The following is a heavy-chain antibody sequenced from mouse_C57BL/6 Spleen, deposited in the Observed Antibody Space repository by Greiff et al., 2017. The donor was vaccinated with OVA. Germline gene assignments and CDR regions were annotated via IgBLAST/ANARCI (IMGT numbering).Heavy chain of an antibody. Sequence: VQLQQSGAELARPGASVKLSCKASGYTFTSYGISWVKQRTGQGLEWIGEIYPRSGNTYYNEKFKGKATLTADKSSSTAYMELRSLTSEGSAVYFCAREFDGYYAMDYWGQGTSVTVSS. D-gene: IGHD2-3*01. V-gene: IGHV1-81*01. CDR2: IYPRSGNT. CDR1: GYTFTSYG. CDR3: AREFDGYYAMDY. J-gene: IGHJ4*01.